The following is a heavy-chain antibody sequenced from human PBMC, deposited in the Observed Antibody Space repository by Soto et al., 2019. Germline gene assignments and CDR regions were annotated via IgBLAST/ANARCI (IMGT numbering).Heavy chain of an antibody. CDR1: GFTVSSNY. Sequence: EVQLVESGGGLVQPGGSLRLSCAASGFTVSSNYMSWVRQAPGKGLEWVSLIYSGGSTYYADSVKGRFTISRDNSKNTLYLQMKSLRAEDTAVYYCASEVALTAVTRGYWGQGTLVTVSS. CDR2: IYSGGST. J-gene: IGHJ4*02. CDR3: ASEVALTAVTRGY. V-gene: IGHV3-66*01. D-gene: IGHD4-17*01.